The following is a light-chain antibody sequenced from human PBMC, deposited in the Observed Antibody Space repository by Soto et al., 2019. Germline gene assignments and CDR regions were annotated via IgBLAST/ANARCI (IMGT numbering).Light chain of an antibody. Sequence: PGERATLSCRASLSVTSYLAWYQKKPGQPPRLLIYGAYNRPTGIPARFSGSGSGTEFTLTISSLQSEDFAVYYCQQYNNWPWTFGQGTKVDI. CDR2: GAY. CDR3: QQYNNWPWT. V-gene: IGKV3D-15*01. CDR1: LSVTSY. J-gene: IGKJ1*01.